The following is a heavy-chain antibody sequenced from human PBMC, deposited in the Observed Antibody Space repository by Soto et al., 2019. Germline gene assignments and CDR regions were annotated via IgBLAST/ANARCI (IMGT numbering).Heavy chain of an antibody. CDR1: GFTFSSYA. CDR3: ARDRGSGSYSYNWFDP. Sequence: GGSLRLSCAASGFTFSSYAMHWVRQAPGKGLEWVAVISYDGSNKYYADSVKGRFTISRDNSKNTLYLQMNSLRAEDTAVYYCARDRGSGSYSYNWFDPWGQGTLVT. D-gene: IGHD3-10*01. J-gene: IGHJ5*02. CDR2: ISYDGSNK. V-gene: IGHV3-30-3*01.